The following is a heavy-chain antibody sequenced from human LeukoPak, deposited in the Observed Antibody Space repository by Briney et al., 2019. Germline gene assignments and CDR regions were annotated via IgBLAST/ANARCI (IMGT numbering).Heavy chain of an antibody. CDR1: GFTFSSYS. Sequence: GGSLRLSCAASGFTFSSYSMNWVRQAPGKGLEWVSYITSGSSTIYYADSVKGRFTISRDNSKNTLYLQMNSLRAEDTAVYYCAKDQLITMIVVVIPYFDYWGQGTLVTVSS. CDR3: AKDQLITMIVVVIPYFDY. CDR2: ITSGSSTI. J-gene: IGHJ4*02. V-gene: IGHV3-48*01. D-gene: IGHD3-22*01.